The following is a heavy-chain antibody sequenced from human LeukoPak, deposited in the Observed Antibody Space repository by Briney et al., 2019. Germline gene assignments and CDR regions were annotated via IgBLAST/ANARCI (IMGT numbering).Heavy chain of an antibody. D-gene: IGHD3-22*01. Sequence: QSGGSLRLSCAASGFTFRSYETNWVRQAPGKGLEWVSYTSSSGTTIYYADSVKGRFTISRDNAKNSLYLQMNSLRAEDTAVYYCARASYSSGYYNLDYWGQGTLVTVSS. V-gene: IGHV3-48*03. CDR1: GFTFRSYE. J-gene: IGHJ4*02. CDR2: TSSSGTTI. CDR3: ARASYSSGYYNLDY.